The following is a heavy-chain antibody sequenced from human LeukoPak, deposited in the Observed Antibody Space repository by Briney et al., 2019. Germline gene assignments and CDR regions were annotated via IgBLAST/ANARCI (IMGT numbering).Heavy chain of an antibody. CDR3: AKGAYYYDSSGPHLV. V-gene: IGHV3-23*01. CDR1: GFTFSSYA. J-gene: IGHJ4*02. CDR2: ISGSGGST. D-gene: IGHD3-22*01. Sequence: PGGSLRLSCAASGFTFSSYAMSWVRQAPGKGLEWVSAISGSGGSTYYADSVKGRFTISRDNSKNTLYLQMNSLRAEDMAVYYCAKGAYYYDSSGPHLVWGQGTLVTVSS.